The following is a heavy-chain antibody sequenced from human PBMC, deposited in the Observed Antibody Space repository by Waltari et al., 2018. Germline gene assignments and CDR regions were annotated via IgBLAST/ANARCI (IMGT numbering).Heavy chain of an antibody. Sequence: EVQLVQSGAEVKKPGESLKISCKSSGYTFNSYWIGWVRQLPVQGLEWMAIISPGDSDARDSPPGQGQVTISVDKSINTAYLQWDNLKTSDSAIYYCARSEVLATGNYDVDYWGQGTLVTVAS. V-gene: IGHV5-51*01. D-gene: IGHD5-12*01. CDR2: ISPGDSDA. CDR3: ARSEVLATGNYDVDY. J-gene: IGHJ4*02. CDR1: GYTFNSYW.